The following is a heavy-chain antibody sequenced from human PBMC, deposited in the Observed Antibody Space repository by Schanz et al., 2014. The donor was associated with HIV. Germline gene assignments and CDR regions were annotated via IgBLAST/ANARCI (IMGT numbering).Heavy chain of an antibody. CDR3: VRVRSPRVKIVVVMDYYYYAMDV. CDR2: VNQDGSVK. V-gene: IGHV3-7*01. J-gene: IGHJ6*02. CDR1: GFTLSGFW. Sequence: EVQLVESGGGLVQPGGSLRLSCAASGFTLSGFWMSWVRQAPGKGLEWVANVNQDGSVKYYVDSVKGRFTISRDNANNSLYLQMNSLRAEDTAVYYCVRVRSPRVKIVVVMDYYYYAMDVWGQGTTVTVSS. D-gene: IGHD3-22*01.